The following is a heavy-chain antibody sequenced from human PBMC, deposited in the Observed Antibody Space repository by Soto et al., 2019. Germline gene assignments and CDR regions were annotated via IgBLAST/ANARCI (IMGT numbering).Heavy chain of an antibody. CDR1: GYSFTSYW. V-gene: IGHV5-51*01. Sequence: PGESLKISCKGSGYSFTSYWIGWVRQMPGKGLEWMGIIYPGDSDTRYSPSFQGQVTISADKSISTAYLQWSSLKASDTAMYYCARATYDSSGYYPKFDYWGHGPLVTVSS. D-gene: IGHD3-22*01. J-gene: IGHJ4*01. CDR2: IYPGDSDT. CDR3: ARATYDSSGYYPKFDY.